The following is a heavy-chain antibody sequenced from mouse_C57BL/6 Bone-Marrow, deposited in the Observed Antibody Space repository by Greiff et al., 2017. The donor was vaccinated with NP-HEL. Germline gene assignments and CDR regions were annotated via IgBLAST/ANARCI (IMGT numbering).Heavy chain of an antibody. CDR3: ARITTVVGDYYAMDY. Sequence: EVKLEESGGDLVKPGGSLKLSCAASGFTFSSYGMSWVRQTPDKRLEWVATISRGGCYTYYPDSVKGRFTLSRDHATNTLYLQISSLKSEDTAMYYCARITTVVGDYYAMDYWGQGTSVTVSS. V-gene: IGHV5-6*02. D-gene: IGHD1-1*01. CDR2: ISRGGCYT. CDR1: GFTFSSYG. J-gene: IGHJ4*01.